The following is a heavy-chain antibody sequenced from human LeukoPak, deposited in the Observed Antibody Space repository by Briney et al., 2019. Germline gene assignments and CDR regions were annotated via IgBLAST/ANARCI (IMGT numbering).Heavy chain of an antibody. Sequence: GGSLRLSCVMPGFSLSSFTMHWVRQAPGKGLEWVAVISYDGSNKYYADSVKGRFTISRDNSKNTLYLQMNSLRAEDTAVYYCARDPCRGDCSAFDIWGQGTMVTASS. CDR3: ARDPCRGDCSAFDI. CDR2: ISYDGSNK. D-gene: IGHD2-21*02. J-gene: IGHJ3*02. CDR1: GFSLSSFT. V-gene: IGHV3-30*19.